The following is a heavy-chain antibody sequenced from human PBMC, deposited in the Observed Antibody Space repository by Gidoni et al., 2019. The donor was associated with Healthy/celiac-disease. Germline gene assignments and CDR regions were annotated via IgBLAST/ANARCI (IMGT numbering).Heavy chain of an antibody. CDR3: ATSPGLIYYDSSGYTFQH. V-gene: IGHV1-24*01. Sequence: QVQLVQSGAEVKKPGASVKVSCKVSGYTLTELSMHWVRQAPGKGLEWMGGFDPGDGETIYAQKFQGRVTMTEDTSTDTAYMELSSLRSEDTAVYYCATSPGLIYYDSSGYTFQHWGQGTLVTVSS. J-gene: IGHJ1*01. CDR1: GYTLTELS. CDR2: FDPGDGET. D-gene: IGHD3-22*01.